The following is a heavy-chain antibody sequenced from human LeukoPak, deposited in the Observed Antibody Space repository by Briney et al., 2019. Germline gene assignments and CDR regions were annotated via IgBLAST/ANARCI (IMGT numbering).Heavy chain of an antibody. CDR3: ARELIDWLAFDI. Sequence: GGSLRLSCAASGFTLSSYAMSWVRQAPGKGLEWVSLISGSAGSTYYADSVRGRFTISRDITRNTLYLQMNSLRAEDTAVYYCARELIDWLAFDIWGQGTMVTVSS. J-gene: IGHJ3*02. D-gene: IGHD3-9*01. V-gene: IGHV3-23*01. CDR2: ISGSAGST. CDR1: GFTLSSYA.